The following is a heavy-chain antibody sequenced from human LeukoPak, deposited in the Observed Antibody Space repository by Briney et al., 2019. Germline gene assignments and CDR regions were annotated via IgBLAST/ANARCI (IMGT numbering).Heavy chain of an antibody. CDR2: INHSGNT. D-gene: IGHD4-23*01. Sequence: PSETLSLTCAVYGGSFSGYYWTWIRQPPGKGLEWIGEINHSGNTNYNPSLKSRVAISVDTSKNQFSLKLSSVTAADAAVYYCARVGKFYGKDVWGQGTTVTVSS. V-gene: IGHV4-34*01. CDR3: ARVGKFYGKDV. J-gene: IGHJ6*02. CDR1: GGSFSGYY.